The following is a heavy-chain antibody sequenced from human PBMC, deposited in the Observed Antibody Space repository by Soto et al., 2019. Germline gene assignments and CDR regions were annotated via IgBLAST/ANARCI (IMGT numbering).Heavy chain of an antibody. V-gene: IGHV3-15*07. CDR3: ATDGGR. CDR2: IKSKTAGGAI. Sequence: EVQLVESGGGLVKPGGSLRLSCAASGFTFTDAWMNWVRQAPGKGLEWVGRIKSKTAGGAIDYTTPVEGRVTISRDDSENTLYLQMSSLKTEDTAVYYCATDGGRWGQGTLVTVSS. CDR1: GFTFTDAW. J-gene: IGHJ4*02.